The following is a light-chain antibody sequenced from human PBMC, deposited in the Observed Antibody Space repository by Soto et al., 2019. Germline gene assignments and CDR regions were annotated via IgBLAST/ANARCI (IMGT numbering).Light chain of an antibody. J-gene: IGKJ2*01. Sequence: DIQMTQSPSSLSASVGDRVTITCQASQDISNYLNWYQQKPGKAPKLLIYDASNLETGVPSRFSGSGSGTDLTFTIRSLQPEDIATYYCHQYDNRPPYTFGQGTKLEIK. CDR3: HQYDNRPPYT. V-gene: IGKV1-33*01. CDR2: DAS. CDR1: QDISNY.